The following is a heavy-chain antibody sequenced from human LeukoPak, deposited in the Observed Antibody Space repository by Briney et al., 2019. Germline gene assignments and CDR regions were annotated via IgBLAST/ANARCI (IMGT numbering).Heavy chain of an antibody. V-gene: IGHV3-30*18. CDR2: ISYDGSNK. CDR1: GFTFSSYG. J-gene: IGHJ4*02. Sequence: PGGSLRLSCAASGFTFSSYGMHWVRQAPGKGLEWVAVISYDGSNKYYADSVKGRFTISRDNSKNTLYLQMNSLRAEDTAVYYCAKDTXXXGFDYWGQGTLVTVTS. CDR3: AKDTXXXGFDY.